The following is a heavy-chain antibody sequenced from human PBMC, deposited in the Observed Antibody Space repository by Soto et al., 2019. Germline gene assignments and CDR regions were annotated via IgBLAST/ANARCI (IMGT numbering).Heavy chain of an antibody. CDR2: INHSGST. V-gene: IGHV4-34*01. J-gene: IGHJ4*02. CDR3: ARRGWRPNLFDY. D-gene: IGHD3-22*01. CDR1: GGSFSGYY. Sequence: SETLSLTCAVYGGSFSGYYWSWIRQPPGKGLEWIGEINHSGSTNYNPSLKSRVTISADTSKNQFSLKLSSVTAADTAVYYCARRGWRPNLFDYWGQGTLGTVSS.